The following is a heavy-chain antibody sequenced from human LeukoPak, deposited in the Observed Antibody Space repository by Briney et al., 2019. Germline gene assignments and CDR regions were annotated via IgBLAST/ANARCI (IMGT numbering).Heavy chain of an antibody. D-gene: IGHD1-1*01. CDR2: ISRSGGNT. J-gene: IGHJ4*02. V-gene: IGHV3-23*01. CDR1: GFTFSSYA. CDR3: ARDADPRTGSYNGNYFDC. Sequence: GGSLRLSCAASGFTFSSYAMTWVRQAPGKGLEWVSAISRSGGNTYYADSVKGQFTVSRDNSKNTLYLQLNSLRAEDTAVYYCARDADPRTGSYNGNYFDCWGQGTLVTASS.